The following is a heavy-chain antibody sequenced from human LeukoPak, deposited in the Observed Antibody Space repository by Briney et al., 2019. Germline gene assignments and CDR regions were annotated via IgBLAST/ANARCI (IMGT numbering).Heavy chain of an antibody. CDR2: IGTAGDT. D-gene: IGHD3-22*01. J-gene: IGHJ4*02. CDR3: ARLSYYYDSSGYYPQYYFDY. Sequence: GGSLRLSCAASGFTFSSYDMHWVRQATGKGLEWVSAIGTAGDTYYPGSVKGRFTISRENAKNSLYLQMNSLRAGDTAVYYCARLSYYYDSSGYYPQYYFDYWGQGTLVTVSS. V-gene: IGHV3-13*01. CDR1: GFTFSSYD.